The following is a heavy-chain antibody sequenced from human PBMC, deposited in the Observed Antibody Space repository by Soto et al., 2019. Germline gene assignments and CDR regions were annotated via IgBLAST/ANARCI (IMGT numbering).Heavy chain of an antibody. J-gene: IGHJ4*02. CDR1: GLTFSIHT. Sequence: GGSLRLSCAASGLTFSIHTMNWVRQAPGRGLEWVASISGSARDTYYADSVKGRFTIFRDNSKNTLFLQMNGLRAEDTAVYYCAKDFVVVAATFDTWGQGTLVTVSS. V-gene: IGHV3-23*01. CDR3: AKDFVVVAATFDT. D-gene: IGHD2-15*01. CDR2: ISGSARDT.